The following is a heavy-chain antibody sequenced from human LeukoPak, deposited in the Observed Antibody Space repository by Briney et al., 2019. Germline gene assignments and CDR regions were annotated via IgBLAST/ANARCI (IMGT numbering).Heavy chain of an antibody. Sequence: GGSLRLSCAASGFTFSSYSMNWVRQAPGKGLEWVSSISSSSSYIYYADSVKGRFTISRDNAKNSLYLQMNSLRAKDTAVYYCARDPPYYYDSSGQVDYWGQGTLVTVSS. J-gene: IGHJ4*02. D-gene: IGHD3-22*01. V-gene: IGHV3-21*01. CDR1: GFTFSSYS. CDR2: ISSSSSYI. CDR3: ARDPPYYYDSSGQVDY.